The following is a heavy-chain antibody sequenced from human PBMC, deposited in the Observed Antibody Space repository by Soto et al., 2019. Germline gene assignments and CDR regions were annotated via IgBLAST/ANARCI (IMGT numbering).Heavy chain of an antibody. CDR2: INSDGIST. CDR1: GFTFSSYW. D-gene: IGHD4-17*01. CDR3: ARVPRPVTNDYYMDV. Sequence: PGGFLRLSCAASGFTFSSYWMNWVRQAPGKGMVWVSRINSDGISTSYADSVKGRFTISRDNAKNTLYLQMNSLRAEDTAVYYCARVPRPVTNDYYMDVWGKGTTVTVSS. V-gene: IGHV3-74*01. J-gene: IGHJ6*03.